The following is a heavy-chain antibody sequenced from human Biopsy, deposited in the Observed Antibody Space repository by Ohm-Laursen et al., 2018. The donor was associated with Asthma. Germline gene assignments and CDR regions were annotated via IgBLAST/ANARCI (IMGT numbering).Heavy chain of an antibody. D-gene: IGHD1-14*01. V-gene: IGHV2-70*04. J-gene: IGHJ4*02. Sequence: TQTLTLICSFSGFSLSSSGANVNWIRQPPGKALEWLARIDWEEDKFYSTSLRTRLTISKGSSEDQVVLTMTNMGPVDTATYYCTRHNDYWGQGTLVTVSS. CDR1: GFSLSSSGAN. CDR3: TRHNDY. CDR2: IDWEEDK.